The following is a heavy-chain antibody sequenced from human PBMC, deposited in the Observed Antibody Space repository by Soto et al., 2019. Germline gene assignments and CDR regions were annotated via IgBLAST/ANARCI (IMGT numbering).Heavy chain of an antibody. J-gene: IGHJ4*02. CDR2: INHSGST. D-gene: IGHD2-15*01. Sequence: SETLSLTCAVYGGSFSGYYWSWIRQPPGKGLEWIGEINHSGSTNYNPSLKSRVTISVDTSKNQFSLKLSSVTAADTAVYYCAGRYCSGGSCYDYWGQGTLVTVSS. CDR1: GGSFSGYY. CDR3: AGRYCSGGSCYDY. V-gene: IGHV4-34*01.